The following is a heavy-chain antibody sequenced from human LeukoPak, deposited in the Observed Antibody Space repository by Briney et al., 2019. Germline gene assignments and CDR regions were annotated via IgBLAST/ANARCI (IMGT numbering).Heavy chain of an antibody. CDR2: IYTSGST. CDR1: GGSISGYY. Sequence: SETLSLTCTVSGGSISGYYWSWIRQPAGKGLEWIGRIYTSGSTNYNPSLKSRVTISVDKSKNQFSLKLSSVTAADTAVYYCAREGGATTYYFDYWGQGTLVTVSS. CDR3: AREGGATTYYFDY. J-gene: IGHJ4*02. V-gene: IGHV4-4*07. D-gene: IGHD1-26*01.